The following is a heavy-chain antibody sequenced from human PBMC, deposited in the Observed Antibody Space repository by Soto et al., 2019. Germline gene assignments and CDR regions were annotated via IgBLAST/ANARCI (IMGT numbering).Heavy chain of an antibody. CDR2: IFSSGTT. J-gene: IGHJ6*02. CDR1: GDTIGIGNKY. D-gene: IGHD3-9*01. CDR3: AGVPSPFDSDYATDV. V-gene: IGHV4-30-4*02. Sequence: SETVSLTCTVSGDTIGIGNKYWSWIRQAPGKGLEWIGYIFSSGTTYYNPSLKSRITMSLGTSQYQFSLKLNSVTAADTAVYFCAGVPSPFDSDYATDVWGQGTTVTVSS.